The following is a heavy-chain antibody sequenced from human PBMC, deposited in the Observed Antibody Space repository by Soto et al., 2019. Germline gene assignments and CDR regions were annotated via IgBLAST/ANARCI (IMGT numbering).Heavy chain of an antibody. V-gene: IGHV1-2*02. CDR2: INPKSGGT. Sequence: ASLKVSCKASGYTFTGYYMHWVRHAAGQGLAWMGWINPKSGGTNYAQKFQGRVTMTRDTSISTAYMELSRLRSDDTAVYYCARSPRYCSSTSCYRYYYYGMDVWGQGTTVTVSS. D-gene: IGHD2-2*02. CDR3: ARSPRYCSSTSCYRYYYYGMDV. J-gene: IGHJ6*02. CDR1: GYTFTGYY.